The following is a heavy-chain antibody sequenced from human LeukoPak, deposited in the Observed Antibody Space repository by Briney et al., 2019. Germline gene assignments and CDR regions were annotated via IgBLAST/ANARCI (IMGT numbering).Heavy chain of an antibody. J-gene: IGHJ5*02. V-gene: IGHV3-7*01. CDR3: AREPRSRYYYGSGASWFDP. Sequence: GGSLRLSCAASGFAFSSYWMSWVRQAQGKGLEWVANIKQDGSEKYYVDSVKGRFTISRDNAKNSLYLQMNSLRAEDTAVYYCAREPRSRYYYGSGASWFDPWGQGTLVTVSS. CDR2: IKQDGSEK. D-gene: IGHD3-10*01. CDR1: GFAFSSYW.